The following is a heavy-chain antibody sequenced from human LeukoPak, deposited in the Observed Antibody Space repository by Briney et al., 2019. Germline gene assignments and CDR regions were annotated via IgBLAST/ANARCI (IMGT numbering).Heavy chain of an antibody. Sequence: GASVKVSCKTSGGTFSSYAISWVRQAPGQGLEWIGDIIPIFDTANYAQKFQGRVTITADESATTSYMELSSLRSEDTAVYYCATAYDSRAFDIWGQGTMVTVSS. CDR3: ATAYDSRAFDI. V-gene: IGHV1-69*01. CDR2: IIPIFDTA. J-gene: IGHJ3*02. CDR1: GGTFSSYA. D-gene: IGHD3-22*01.